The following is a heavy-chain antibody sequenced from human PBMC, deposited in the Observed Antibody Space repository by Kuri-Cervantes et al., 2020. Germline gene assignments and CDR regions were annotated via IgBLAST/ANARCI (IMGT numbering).Heavy chain of an antibody. Sequence: SVKVSCKASGGTFSSYAISWVRQAPGQGLEWMGGIIPIFGTANYAQKFQGRVTITADESTSTAYMELSSLRSEDTAVYYCARGGAGRWEILRHAFDIWGQGTMVTVSS. CDR1: GGTFSSYA. D-gene: IGHD1-26*01. V-gene: IGHV1-69*13. J-gene: IGHJ3*02. CDR2: IIPIFGTA. CDR3: ARGGAGRWEILRHAFDI.